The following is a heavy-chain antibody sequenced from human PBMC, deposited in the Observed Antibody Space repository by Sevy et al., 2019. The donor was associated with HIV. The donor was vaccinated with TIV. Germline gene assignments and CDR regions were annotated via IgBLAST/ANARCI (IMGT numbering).Heavy chain of an antibody. D-gene: IGHD3-3*01. J-gene: IGHJ5*02. CDR1: GYTFTGHY. Sequence: ASVKASCKASGYTFTGHYIHWVRQAPGQGLEWMGWINPNTGDTNYTQKFQGRVIMTRDTSISTASVEVTRLRSDDTAVYYCARGGSLFLEWFLRFDPWGQGTLVTVSS. V-gene: IGHV1-2*02. CDR2: INPNTGDT. CDR3: ARGGSLFLEWFLRFDP.